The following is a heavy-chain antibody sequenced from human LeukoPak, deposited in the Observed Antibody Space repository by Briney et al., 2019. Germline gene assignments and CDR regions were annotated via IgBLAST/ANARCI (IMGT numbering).Heavy chain of an antibody. V-gene: IGHV4-59*08. D-gene: IGHD3-22*01. CDR2: IHDSGST. J-gene: IGHJ2*01. CDR1: GGYISSSF. Sequence: SETLSLTCIDSGGYISSSFWSWIRQPPGKGLEWIGNIHDSGSTNFSPSLKSRVTISVDTSKNQFSLKLSSVTAADPAVYYCARHVGHYDGSGYYYDWYFDLWGRGTLVTVSS. CDR3: ARHVGHYDGSGYYYDWYFDL.